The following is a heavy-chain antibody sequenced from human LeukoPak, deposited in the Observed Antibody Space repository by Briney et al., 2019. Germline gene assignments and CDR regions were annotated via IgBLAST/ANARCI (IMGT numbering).Heavy chain of an antibody. J-gene: IGHJ4*02. CDR3: ARDRDWNSGFDY. CDR1: GFSFKNYG. CDR2: VTGGAAST. Sequence: GGSLRLSCAASGFSFKNYGMSWVRQAPGKGLEWVSAVTGGAASTNYADSVKGRFTISRDNAKNSLYLQMNSLRADDTAVYYCARDRDWNSGFDYWGQGTLVTVSS. D-gene: IGHD1-7*01. V-gene: IGHV3-23*01.